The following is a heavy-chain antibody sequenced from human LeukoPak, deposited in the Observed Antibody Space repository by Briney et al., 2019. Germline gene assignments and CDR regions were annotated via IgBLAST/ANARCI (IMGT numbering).Heavy chain of an antibody. CDR3: ARAYGDYTDFDY. Sequence: ASVKVSCKASGYTFTSYGISWVRQAPGQGLEWMGWINPNSGGTNYAQKFQGRVTMTRDTSISTAYMELSRLRSDDTAVYYCARAYGDYTDFDYWGQGTLVTVSS. D-gene: IGHD4-17*01. J-gene: IGHJ4*02. CDR1: GYTFTSYG. CDR2: INPNSGGT. V-gene: IGHV1-2*02.